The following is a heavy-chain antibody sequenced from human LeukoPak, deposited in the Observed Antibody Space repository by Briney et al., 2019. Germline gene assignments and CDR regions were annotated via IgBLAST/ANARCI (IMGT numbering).Heavy chain of an antibody. CDR2: INWNGGST. V-gene: IGHV3-20*04. D-gene: IGHD6-25*01. J-gene: IGHJ3*02. CDR1: GFTFSSYS. Sequence: PGGSLRLSCAASGFTFSSYSMNWVRQAPGKGLEWVSGINWNGGSTGYADSVKGRFTISKDNAKNSLYLQMNSLRAEDTALYYCARDVPGGAFDIWGQGTMVTVSS. CDR3: ARDVPGGAFDI.